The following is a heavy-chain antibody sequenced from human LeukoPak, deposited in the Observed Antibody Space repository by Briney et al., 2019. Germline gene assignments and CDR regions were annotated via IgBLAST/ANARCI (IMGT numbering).Heavy chain of an antibody. CDR1: GYTFTSYD. D-gene: IGHD3-9*01. V-gene: IGHV1-8*01. J-gene: IGHJ4*02. Sequence: GASVKVSCKASGYTFTSYDINWVRQATGQGLEWMGWMNPNSGNTGYAQKFQGRVTMTRNTSISTAYMELSSLRSEDTAVYYCARGDFLTGYSPPDYWGQGTLVTVSS. CDR2: MNPNSGNT. CDR3: ARGDFLTGYSPPDY.